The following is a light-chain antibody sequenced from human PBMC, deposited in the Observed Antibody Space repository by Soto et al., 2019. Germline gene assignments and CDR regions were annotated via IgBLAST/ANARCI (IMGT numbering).Light chain of an antibody. CDR3: QQYGRTPYT. CDR2: SAS. CDR1: QSVSSNY. Sequence: EIVLTQSPGPLSLSPGERATLSCRASQSVSSNYLAWYQQKPGQAPRLLIYSASSRATGIPDRFSGSGSGTDFTLTISRLVPEDFAVYSCQQYGRTPYTFGQGTKLEIK. V-gene: IGKV3-20*01. J-gene: IGKJ2*01.